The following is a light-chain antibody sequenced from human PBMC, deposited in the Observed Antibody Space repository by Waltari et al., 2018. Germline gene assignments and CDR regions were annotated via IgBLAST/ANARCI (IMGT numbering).Light chain of an antibody. CDR3: QQYHNWPPWT. J-gene: IGKJ1*01. V-gene: IGKV3D-15*01. Sequence: EIVMTQSPATLSVSPGEGVTLSCRASQSVSTQLAWYQLKPGQAPRLLIYDASSRATGIPARFSGSGSGTEFTLTISSLQSEDFALYYCQQYHNWPPWTFGQGTKVEIK. CDR2: DAS. CDR1: QSVSTQ.